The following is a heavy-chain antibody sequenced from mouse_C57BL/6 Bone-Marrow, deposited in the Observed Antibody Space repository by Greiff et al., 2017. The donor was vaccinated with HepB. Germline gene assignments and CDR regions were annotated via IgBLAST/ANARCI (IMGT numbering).Heavy chain of an antibody. CDR1: GFTFSDYY. CDR3: ARDDGSFFAY. D-gene: IGHD1-1*01. Sequence: DVKLVESEGGLVQPGSSMKLSCTASGFTFSDYYMAWVRQVPEKGLEWVANINYDGSSTYYLDSLKSRFIISRDNAKNILYLQMSSLKSEDTATYYCARDDGSFFAYWGQGTLVTVSA. CDR2: INYDGSST. V-gene: IGHV5-16*01. J-gene: IGHJ3*01.